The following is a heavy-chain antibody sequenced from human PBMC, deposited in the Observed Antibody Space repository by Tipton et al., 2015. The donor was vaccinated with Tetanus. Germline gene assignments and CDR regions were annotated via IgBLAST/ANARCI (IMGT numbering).Heavy chain of an antibody. CDR3: ARRSYCSSSRCFDAFDL. V-gene: IGHV4-59*01. Sequence: TLSLTCTVSGDSMTKYYWSWVRQPPGKGLEWISYIFHSGSTNYNPSLKSRVTISMDTSKNQISLKLSSVTAADTAVYFCARRSYCSSSRCFDAFDLWGQGTMVTVSP. J-gene: IGHJ3*01. CDR1: GDSMTKYY. CDR2: IFHSGST. D-gene: IGHD2-2*01.